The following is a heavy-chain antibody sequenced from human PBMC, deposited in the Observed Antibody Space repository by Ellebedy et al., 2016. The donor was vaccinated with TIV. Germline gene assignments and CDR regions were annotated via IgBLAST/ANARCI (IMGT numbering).Heavy chain of an antibody. CDR3: ARYVDTAMVDYSMDV. V-gene: IGHV1-3*01. CDR2: INAGNGNT. J-gene: IGHJ6*02. Sequence: AASVKVSCKASGYTFTSYAMHWVRQVPGQRLEWMGWINAGNGNTKYSQQFQGRVTITRDTSASTAYMELSRLRSEDTAVYYCARYVDTAMVDYSMDVWGQGTTVTVSS. D-gene: IGHD5-18*01. CDR1: GYTFTSYA.